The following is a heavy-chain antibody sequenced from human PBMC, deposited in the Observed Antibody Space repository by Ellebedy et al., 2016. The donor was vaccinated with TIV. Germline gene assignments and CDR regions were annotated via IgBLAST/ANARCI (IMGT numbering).Heavy chain of an antibody. CDR1: GGTFSMSV. D-gene: IGHD6-13*01. CDR2: IMPLFGTT. J-gene: IGHJ6*02. CDR3: ARFSRRQQMKQGMDV. V-gene: IGHV1-69*06. Sequence: SVKVSCXTSGGTFSMSVINWVRQAPGQGLEWMGGIMPLFGTTNYAQKFQGRVTITADTSTSTAYMELSGLRSEDTAVYYCARFSRRQQMKQGMDVWGQGTTVTVSS.